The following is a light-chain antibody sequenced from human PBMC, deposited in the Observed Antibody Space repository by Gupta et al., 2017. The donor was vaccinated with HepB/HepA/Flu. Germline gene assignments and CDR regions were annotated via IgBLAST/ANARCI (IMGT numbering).Light chain of an antibody. J-gene: IGKJ4*01. CDR3: QQYYGVPLT. V-gene: IGKV4-1*01. Sequence: DIVMTQSPDSLALSLGERATITCKSSQSVIYSSNQKNHLAWYQQKPGQPPKLLIYWASTRESGVPDRFSGSGSGTDFTLTISSLQAEDVALYFCQQYYGVPLTFGGGTXVEI. CDR2: WAS. CDR1: QSVIYSSNQKNH.